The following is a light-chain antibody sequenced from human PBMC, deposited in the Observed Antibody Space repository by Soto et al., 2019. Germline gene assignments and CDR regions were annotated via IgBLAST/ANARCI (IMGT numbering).Light chain of an antibody. Sequence: QSVLTQPPSVSGAPGQRVTISCTGSSSNIGAGYDVHWYQQLPGTAPKLLIYGNSNRPSGVPDRFSGSKSGTSASLAITGLQAEDESDYYCQSYDSSRRVVFGGGTKPTVL. CDR2: GNS. CDR3: QSYDSSRRVV. CDR1: SSNIGAGYD. J-gene: IGLJ2*01. V-gene: IGLV1-40*01.